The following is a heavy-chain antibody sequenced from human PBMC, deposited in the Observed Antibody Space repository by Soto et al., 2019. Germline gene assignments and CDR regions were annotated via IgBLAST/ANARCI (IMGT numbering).Heavy chain of an antibody. CDR1: GFSLTTSGVG. D-gene: IGHD1-26*01. CDR2: IYWDDDK. Sequence: SGPTLVNPTQTLTLTCTFSGFSLTTSGVGVGWIRQPPGKALEWLALIYWDDDKRYSPSLKSRLTITKDTSKNQVVLIMTNMGPVDTATYYRAQNGLIVGATTFDYWGQGTLVTVSS. CDR3: AQNGLIVGATTFDY. J-gene: IGHJ4*02. V-gene: IGHV2-5*02.